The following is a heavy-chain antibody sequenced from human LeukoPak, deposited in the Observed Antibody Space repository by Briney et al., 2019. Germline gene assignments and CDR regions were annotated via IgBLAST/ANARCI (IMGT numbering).Heavy chain of an antibody. D-gene: IGHD3-10*01. J-gene: IGHJ4*02. CDR3: AKARFGELEGFDY. Sequence: GGSLRLSCAASGFTFDDYAMHWVRQAPGKGLEWVSGISWNSGSIGYADSVKGRFTISRDNAKNSLYLQMNSLRAEDTALYYCAKARFGELEGFDYWGQGTLVTVSS. CDR1: GFTFDDYA. V-gene: IGHV3-9*01. CDR2: ISWNSGSI.